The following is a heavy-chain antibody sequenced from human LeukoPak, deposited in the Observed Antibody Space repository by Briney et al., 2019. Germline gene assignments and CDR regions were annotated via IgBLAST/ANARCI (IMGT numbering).Heavy chain of an antibody. CDR2: INHSGST. CDR3: ARVVVAATDWFDP. J-gene: IGHJ5*02. V-gene: IGHV4-34*01. Sequence: PSETLSLTCAVYGGSFSGYYWSWIRQPPGKGLEWIGEINHSGSTNYNPSLKSRVTISLGTSKNQFSLKLSSVTAADTAVYYCARVVVAATDWFDPWGLGTLVTVSS. D-gene: IGHD2-15*01. CDR1: GGSFSGYY.